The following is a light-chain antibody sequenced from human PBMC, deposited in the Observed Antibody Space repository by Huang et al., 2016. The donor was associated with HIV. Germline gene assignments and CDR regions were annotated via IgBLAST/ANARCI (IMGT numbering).Light chain of an antibody. CDR2: GAS. V-gene: IGKV3-15*01. Sequence: ERVMTQYPASLSISPVETATLSCRASQTVSSNLAWYQQKPGQAPRLLLYGASTRATGVPARFSVDGSGTEFTLTISSLQSEDSAIYYCQQYNKWPPVTFGQGTRLEIK. CDR1: QTVSSN. J-gene: IGKJ5*01. CDR3: QQYNKWPPVT.